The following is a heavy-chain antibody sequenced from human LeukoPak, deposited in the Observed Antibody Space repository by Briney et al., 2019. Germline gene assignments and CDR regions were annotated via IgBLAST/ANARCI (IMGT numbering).Heavy chain of an antibody. J-gene: IGHJ4*02. CDR3: TRSIVGANTFDY. D-gene: IGHD1-26*01. CDR1: GFTFSGSA. CDR2: IRSKANSYAT. V-gene: IGHV3-73*01. Sequence: PGGSLRLSCAASGFTFSGSAMHWVRQASGKGLEWVGRIRSKANSYATAYAASVKGRFTISRDDSKITAYLQMNSLKTEDTAVYYCTRSIVGANTFDYWGQGTLVTVSS.